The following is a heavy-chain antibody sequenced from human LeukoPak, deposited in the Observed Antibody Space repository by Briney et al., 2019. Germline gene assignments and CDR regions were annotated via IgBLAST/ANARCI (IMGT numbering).Heavy chain of an antibody. J-gene: IGHJ4*02. CDR3: ARGRIAVAGTRDYFDY. V-gene: IGHV4-34*01. CDR2: INHSGST. Sequence: SETLSLTCAVYGGSFSGYYWSWIRQPPGKGLEWIGEINHSGSTNYNPSLKSRVTISVDTSKNQFSLKLSSVTAADTAVYYCARGRIAVAGTRDYFDYWGQETLVTVSS. CDR1: GGSFSGYY. D-gene: IGHD6-19*01.